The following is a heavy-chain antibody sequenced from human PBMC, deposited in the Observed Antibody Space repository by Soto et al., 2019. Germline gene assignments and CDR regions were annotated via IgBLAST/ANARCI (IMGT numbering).Heavy chain of an antibody. Sequence: QVQLVESGGGVVQPGRSLRLSCAASGFTFSSYGMHWVRQAPGKGLECVAVISYDGSNKYYADSVKGRFTISRDNYKNTLYLQMNSLRAADKAVYYCAKDPAGGSGGLYGMDVWGQGTTVTVSS. CDR1: GFTFSSYG. CDR2: ISYDGSNK. V-gene: IGHV3-30*18. CDR3: AKDPAGGSGGLYGMDV. J-gene: IGHJ6*02. D-gene: IGHD3-10*01.